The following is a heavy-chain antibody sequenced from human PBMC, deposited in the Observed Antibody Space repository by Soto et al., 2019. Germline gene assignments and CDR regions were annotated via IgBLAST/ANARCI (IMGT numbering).Heavy chain of an antibody. V-gene: IGHV4-59*01. Sequence: SETLSLTCTVSGGFMWGWIRQSPDKGLEWIGYIYNSGRYNYNPSLESRLTISIDTSKNQFSLRLASVTAADTAVYYCARTLPNRQLFDSWSQGTLVTVSS. CDR3: ARTLPNRQLFDS. CDR1: GGFM. J-gene: IGHJ4*02. CDR2: IYNSGRY. D-gene: IGHD1-1*01.